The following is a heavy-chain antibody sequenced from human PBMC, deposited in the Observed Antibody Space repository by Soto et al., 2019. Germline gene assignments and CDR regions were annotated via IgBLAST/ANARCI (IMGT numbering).Heavy chain of an antibody. CDR1: GYSISSGYY. D-gene: IGHD5-12*01. J-gene: IGHJ4*02. CDR2: IYHSGST. Sequence: SETLSLTCAVSGYSISSGYYWGWIRQPPGKGLEWIGSIYHSGSTYYNPSLKSRVTISVDTSKNQFSLKLSSVTAADTAVYYCARDVDIVATIWDWGQGTLVTVSS. V-gene: IGHV4-38-2*01. CDR3: ARDVDIVATIWD.